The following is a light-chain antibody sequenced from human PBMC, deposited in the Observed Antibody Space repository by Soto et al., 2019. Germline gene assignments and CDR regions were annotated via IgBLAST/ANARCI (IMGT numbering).Light chain of an antibody. CDR1: SDINVGIYN. CDR2: YYSDSDK. J-gene: IGLJ3*02. CDR3: MTWTGNASWV. V-gene: IGLV5-37*01. Sequence: QSVLTQPPSSSASPGESARLTCTLPSDINVGIYNIYWYQQNPGNPPRYLLYYYSDSDKGQGAGVPSRFSGSKDPSASTGILLISGLQSEDEADYYCMTWTGNASWVFGAGTKLTVL.